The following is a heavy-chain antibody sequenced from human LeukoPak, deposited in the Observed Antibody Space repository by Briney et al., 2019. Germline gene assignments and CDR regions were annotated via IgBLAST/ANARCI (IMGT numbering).Heavy chain of an antibody. Sequence: DSVTVSCKASGYTFTSYDINWVRQAPGQGLEWMGWMNPNSGNTGYAQKFQGRVTMTRNTSTSTACMELSSLRSEDTAVYYCARRLIRSDGMDVWGQGTTVTVSS. CDR1: GYTFTSYD. J-gene: IGHJ6*02. V-gene: IGHV1-8*01. CDR3: ARRLIRSDGMDV. D-gene: IGHD2-21*01. CDR2: MNPNSGNT.